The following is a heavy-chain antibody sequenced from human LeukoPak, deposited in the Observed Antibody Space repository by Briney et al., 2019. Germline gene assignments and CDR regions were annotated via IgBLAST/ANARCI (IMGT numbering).Heavy chain of an antibody. CDR3: VRHGVGSSWFGFDY. V-gene: IGHV5-51*01. CDR1: GYTFSTYW. D-gene: IGHD6-13*01. CDR2: IYPGDSDP. J-gene: IGHJ4*02. Sequence: GASLKISCKGSGYTFSTYWIGWVRPMPGKGLEWMGIIYPGDSDPRYSPSFQGQVTISADKSISTAYLQWSSLEASDSAIYYCVRHGVGSSWFGFDYWGQGTLVTVSS.